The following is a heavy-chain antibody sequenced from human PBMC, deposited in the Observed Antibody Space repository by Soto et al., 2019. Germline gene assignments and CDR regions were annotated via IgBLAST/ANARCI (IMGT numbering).Heavy chain of an antibody. J-gene: IGHJ6*02. Sequence: EEQLLESGGGLMQPGGSLRLSCAASGFVFGTYAMNWVRQAPGKGLEWVSTISGDDGTTFYTYYSDSVKGRFTISRDNSKDTLHLQMDGLRADDTAVYYCAKDASSGNNYYGFDVWGQGTTVTVSS. D-gene: IGHD3-22*01. CDR3: AKDASSGNNYYGFDV. CDR2: ISGDDGTTFYT. V-gene: IGHV3-23*01. CDR1: GFVFGTYA.